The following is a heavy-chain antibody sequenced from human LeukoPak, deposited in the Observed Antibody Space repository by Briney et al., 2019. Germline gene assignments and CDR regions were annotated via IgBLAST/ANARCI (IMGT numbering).Heavy chain of an antibody. Sequence: GASVKVSCKAFGYTFTSNYMHWVRQAPGQGPEWMGVISPSGGSTTYAQKFQGRVTLTRDMSTSTDYLELSSLRSEDTAVYYCARDVYYYDSSGYYYINTFDYWGQGTLVTVSS. CDR2: ISPSGGST. CDR1: GYTFTSNY. V-gene: IGHV1-46*01. CDR3: ARDVYYYDSSGYYYINTFDY. D-gene: IGHD3-22*01. J-gene: IGHJ4*02.